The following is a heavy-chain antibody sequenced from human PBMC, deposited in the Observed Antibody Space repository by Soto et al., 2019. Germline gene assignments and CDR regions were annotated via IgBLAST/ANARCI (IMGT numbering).Heavy chain of an antibody. Sequence: SETLSLTCAVFGGSFSGYFWSWIRQPPGKGLEWIGESNHSGSTNYNPSLKSRVTISMDTSKNQFSLKLSSVTAADTAVYYCARRRDGNNRQHKNYFDYWGQGTLVTVSS. V-gene: IGHV4-34*01. CDR2: SNHSGST. J-gene: IGHJ4*02. CDR1: GGSFSGYF. CDR3: ARRRDGNNRQHKNYFDY. D-gene: IGHD1-1*01.